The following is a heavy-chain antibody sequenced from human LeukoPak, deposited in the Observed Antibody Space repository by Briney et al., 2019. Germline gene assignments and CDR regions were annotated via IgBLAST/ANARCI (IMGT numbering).Heavy chain of an antibody. J-gene: IGHJ4*02. Sequence: GGSLRLSCAASGFTFDDYTMHWVRQAPGKGLEWVSLISWDGGSTYYADSVKGRFTISGDNANNSVFLQMNNLRAEDSAIYYCARGARWAYYFDYWGQGSLVTVSS. CDR3: ARGARWAYYFDY. CDR1: GFTFDDYT. CDR2: ISWDGGST. D-gene: IGHD4-23*01. V-gene: IGHV3-43*01.